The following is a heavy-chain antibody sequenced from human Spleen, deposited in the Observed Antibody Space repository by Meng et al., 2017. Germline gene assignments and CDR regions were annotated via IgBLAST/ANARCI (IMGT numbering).Heavy chain of an antibody. Sequence: HGQLGPSVSELKKARASVKVSCKASGYTFSNYAMNWVRQAPGQGLEWMGWINTNTGNPTYAQGFTGRFVFSLDTSVSTAYLQISSLKTEDTGVYYCARTSGTYWGWLDPWGQGTLVTVSS. V-gene: IGHV7-4-1*02. CDR1: GYTFSNYA. CDR2: INTNTGNP. CDR3: ARTSGTYWGWLDP. D-gene: IGHD1-26*01. J-gene: IGHJ5*02.